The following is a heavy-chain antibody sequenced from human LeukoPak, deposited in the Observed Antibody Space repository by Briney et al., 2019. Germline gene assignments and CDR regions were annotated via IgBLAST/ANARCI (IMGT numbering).Heavy chain of an antibody. V-gene: IGHV4-30-2*01. J-gene: IGHJ5*02. D-gene: IGHD2-2*01. Sequence: PSETLSLTCAVSGGSISSGGYSWSWIRQPPGKGLEWIVYIYHSGSTYYNPSLKSRVTISVDRSKNQFSLKLSSVTAADTAVYYCARDIVVVPAASNWFDPWGQGTLVTVSS. CDR2: IYHSGST. CDR3: ARDIVVVPAASNWFDP. CDR1: GGSISSGGYS.